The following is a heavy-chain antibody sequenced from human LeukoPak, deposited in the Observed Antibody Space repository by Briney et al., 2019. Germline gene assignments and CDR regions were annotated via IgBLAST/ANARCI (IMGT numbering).Heavy chain of an antibody. CDR2: IYYSGST. D-gene: IGHD2-8*02. Sequence: SEILSLTCTVSGGSISSYYWSWIRQPPGKGLEWIGYIYYSGSTNYNPSLKSRVTISVDTSKNQFSLKLSSVTAADTAVYYCARWVQVARYYYMDVWGKGTTVTVSS. J-gene: IGHJ6*03. CDR1: GGSISSYY. CDR3: ARWVQVARYYYMDV. V-gene: IGHV4-59*01.